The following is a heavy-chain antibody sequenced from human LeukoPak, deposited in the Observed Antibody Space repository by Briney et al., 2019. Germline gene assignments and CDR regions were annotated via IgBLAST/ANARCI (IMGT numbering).Heavy chain of an antibody. CDR3: ARDIRVRYMPMVRAVEYYQYHVMDV. Sequence: GGSLRLSCASSGFIHTSNGMHWVRQPPGKGLEWVAFISQDGKKKYYADSVKGRFTVYRDSSKSTLFLQMDSLRRDDTAVYYCARDIRVRYMPMVRAVEYYQYHVMDVWGQGTTVTVYS. CDR2: ISQDGKKK. D-gene: IGHD3-10*01. CDR1: GFIHTSNG. V-gene: IGHV3-30*03. J-gene: IGHJ6*02.